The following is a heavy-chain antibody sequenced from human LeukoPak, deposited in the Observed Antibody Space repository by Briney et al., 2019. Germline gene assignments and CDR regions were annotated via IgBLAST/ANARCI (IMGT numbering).Heavy chain of an antibody. J-gene: IGHJ4*02. D-gene: IGHD2-21*01. V-gene: IGHV3-30*19. CDR2: IQSDGRNK. CDR1: GFSFSTYG. Sequence: GGSLRLSCAASGFSFSTYGMHWVRQAPGKGLEWLAFIQSDGRNKYYADSVKGRFTISRDNSKNTLYLQMGSLRAEDMAVYYCARLAGGRYSDYWGQGTLVTVSS. CDR3: ARLAGGRYSDY.